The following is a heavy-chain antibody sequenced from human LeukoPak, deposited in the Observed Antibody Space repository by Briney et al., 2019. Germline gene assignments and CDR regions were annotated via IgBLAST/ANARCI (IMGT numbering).Heavy chain of an antibody. CDR2: ISGSGGNT. D-gene: IGHD2-2*01. CDR3: AKSDRRYQLPRSRYGAFDI. V-gene: IGHV3-23*01. Sequence: GGSLRLSCAASGFTFSSYAMSWVRQAPGKGLEWVAAISGSGGNTYYAHSVKGRFTISRDNSKNTLYLQMNSLRAEDTAVYYCAKSDRRYQLPRSRYGAFDIWGQGTMVTVSS. CDR1: GFTFSSYA. J-gene: IGHJ3*02.